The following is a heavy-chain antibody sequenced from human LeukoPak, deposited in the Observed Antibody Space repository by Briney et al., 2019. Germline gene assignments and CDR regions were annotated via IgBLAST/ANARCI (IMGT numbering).Heavy chain of an antibody. CDR1: GDSITSGDYY. J-gene: IGHJ5*02. D-gene: IGHD1-26*01. V-gene: IGHV4-30-4*08. CDR2: MHYTGNT. CDR3: ARHLSGSSWFDP. Sequence: PSETLSLTCTVSGDSITSGDYYWPWIRQPPGKGLEWVAYMHYTGNTYYNSSLKSRLTISVDTSKNQFSLRLSFVPAADTAMYYCARHLSGSSWFDPWGQGSLVTVSS.